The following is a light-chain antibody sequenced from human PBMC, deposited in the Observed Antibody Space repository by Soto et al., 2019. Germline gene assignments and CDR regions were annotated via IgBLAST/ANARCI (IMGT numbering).Light chain of an antibody. Sequence: EILMTQSPSTLSVSAGERATLSCRASQSIRSGLAWYQQKPGQAPRLLIYGASTSATGIPARFRGGGSETDFTLTISRLEPEDFAVYYCQQYGSSHPVTFGQGTRLEIK. V-gene: IGKV3-20*01. CDR2: GAS. J-gene: IGKJ5*01. CDR3: QQYGSSHPVT. CDR1: QSIRSG.